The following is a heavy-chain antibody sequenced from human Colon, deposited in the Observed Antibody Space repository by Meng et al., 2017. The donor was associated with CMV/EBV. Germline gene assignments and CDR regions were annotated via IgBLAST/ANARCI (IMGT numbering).Heavy chain of an antibody. V-gene: IGHV3-30*02. CDR2: IWFDETEK. CDR3: TTDGGAWNLVY. Sequence: GGSLRLSCAASGFSFRTSHMHWVRQAPGKGLEWVAYIWFDETEKSSADSVRGRFTVSRDNSKNTLYLQMSGLRADDTATYYCTTDGGAWNLVYWGQGT. J-gene: IGHJ4*02. CDR1: GFSFRTSH. D-gene: IGHD1-1*01.